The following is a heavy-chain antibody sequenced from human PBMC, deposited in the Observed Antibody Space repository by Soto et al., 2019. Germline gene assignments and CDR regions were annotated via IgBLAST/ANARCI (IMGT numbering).Heavy chain of an antibody. CDR3: VSDFGSRSSRFAQ. CDR2: IYHTGRT. CDR1: GGSVNSGDYS. J-gene: IGHJ4*02. Sequence: QLQLQESGSGLVKPSQTLSLTCAVSGGSVNSGDYSWSWIRQPPGKGLEGMGYIYHTGRTTYNQSISSRLTISLATSENQFSLELSCGTAADTAVYYCVSDFGSRSSRFAQWGQGTLVTVSS. V-gene: IGHV4-30-2*01. D-gene: IGHD3-10*01.